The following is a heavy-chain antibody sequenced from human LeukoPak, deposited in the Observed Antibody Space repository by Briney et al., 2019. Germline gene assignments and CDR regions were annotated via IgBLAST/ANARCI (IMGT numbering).Heavy chain of an antibody. J-gene: IGHJ5*02. CDR3: ARGRPVLAYCGGDCYSWGVWFDP. CDR1: GFPFSSHW. Sequence: GGSLRLSCAASGFPFSSHWMSWVRQAPGKGLEWVANIKQDGSEKYYVDSVKGRFTISRDNAKNSLYLQMSSLRAEDTAVYYRARGRPVLAYCGGDCYSWGVWFDPWGQGTLVTVSS. D-gene: IGHD2-21*02. CDR2: IKQDGSEK. V-gene: IGHV3-7*01.